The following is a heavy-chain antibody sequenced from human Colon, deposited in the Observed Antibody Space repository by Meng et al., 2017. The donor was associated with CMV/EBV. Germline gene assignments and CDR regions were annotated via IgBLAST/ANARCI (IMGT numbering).Heavy chain of an antibody. V-gene: IGHV3-21*04. D-gene: IGHD2-2*01. Sequence: GESLKISCAASGFTFSSYSMNWVRQAPGKGLEWVSSISSSRSYIYYADSVKGRFTISRDNAKNSLYLQMNSLRAEDTAVYYCAVIGGWSSTSCSVPGNWFDPWGQGTLVTVSS. CDR1: GFTFSSYS. CDR2: ISSSRSYI. CDR3: AVIGGWSSTSCSVPGNWFDP. J-gene: IGHJ5*02.